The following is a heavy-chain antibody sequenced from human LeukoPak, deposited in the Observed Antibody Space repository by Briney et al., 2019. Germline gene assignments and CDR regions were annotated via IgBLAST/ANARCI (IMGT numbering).Heavy chain of an antibody. CDR1: GFTFSSYA. J-gene: IGHJ4*02. CDR2: ISGTGGST. D-gene: IGHD3/OR15-3a*01. CDR3: AEDWAGYFPY. V-gene: IGHV3-23*01. Sequence: GGSLRLSCAASGFTFSSYAMSWVRQAPGKGLEWVSTISGTGGSTSYADSVKGRFTISRDNSKNTLYLQMNSLSAEDTAVYYCAEDWAGYFPYWGQGTLVTVSS.